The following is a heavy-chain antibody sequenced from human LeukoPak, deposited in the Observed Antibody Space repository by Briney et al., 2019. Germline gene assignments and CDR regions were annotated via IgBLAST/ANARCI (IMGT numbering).Heavy chain of an antibody. Sequence: PSETLSLTCTVSGGSISSSSYYWGWIRQPPGKGLEWIGSIYYSGSTYYNPSLKSRVTISVDTSKNQFSLKLSSVTAADTAVYYCARHSSNYDTLTGYANLFDYWGQGTLVTVSS. CDR2: IYYSGST. V-gene: IGHV4-39*01. D-gene: IGHD3-9*01. J-gene: IGHJ4*02. CDR3: ARHSSNYDTLTGYANLFDY. CDR1: GGSISSSSYY.